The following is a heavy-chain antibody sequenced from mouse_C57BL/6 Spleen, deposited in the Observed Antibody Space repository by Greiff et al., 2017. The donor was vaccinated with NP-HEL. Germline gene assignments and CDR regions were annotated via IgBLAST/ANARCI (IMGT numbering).Heavy chain of an antibody. CDR2: ISGGGGNT. CDR3: ASDSSGYYFDY. D-gene: IGHD3-2*02. CDR1: GFTFSSYT. J-gene: IGHJ2*01. V-gene: IGHV5-9*01. Sequence: DVMLVESGGGLVKPGGSLKLSCAASGFTFSSYTMSWVRQTPEKRLEWVATISGGGGNTYYPDSVKGRFTISRDNAKNTLYLQMSSLRSEDSALYYCASDSSGYYFDYWGQGTTLTVAS.